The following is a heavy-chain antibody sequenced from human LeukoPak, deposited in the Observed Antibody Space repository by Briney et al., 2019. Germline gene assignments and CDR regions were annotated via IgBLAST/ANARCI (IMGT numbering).Heavy chain of an antibody. CDR2: ISAYSGNT. D-gene: IGHD3-22*01. J-gene: IGHJ6*02. CDR1: GYTFTSYG. V-gene: IGHV1-18*01. Sequence: GASVKVSCKASGYTFTSYGISWVRQAPGQGLEWMGWISAYSGNTNYAQKLQGRVTMTTDTSTSTAYMELRSLRSDDTAVYYCARVAQITMIVVGSDYYYYGMDVWGQGTTVTVSS. CDR3: ARVAQITMIVVGSDYYYYGMDV.